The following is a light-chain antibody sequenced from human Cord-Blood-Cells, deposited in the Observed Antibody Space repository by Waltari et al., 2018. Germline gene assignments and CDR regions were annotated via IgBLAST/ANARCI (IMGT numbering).Light chain of an antibody. J-gene: IGLJ2*01. Sequence: QSALTQPASVSGSPGQSITIPCTGTSSDVGSYNLLSWYQQHPGKAPKLMIYEGSKRPSGVSNRFSGSKSGNTASLTISGLQAEDEADYYCCSYAGSEGVFGGGTKLTVL. CDR2: EGS. V-gene: IGLV2-23*01. CDR1: SSDVGSYNL. CDR3: CSYAGSEGV.